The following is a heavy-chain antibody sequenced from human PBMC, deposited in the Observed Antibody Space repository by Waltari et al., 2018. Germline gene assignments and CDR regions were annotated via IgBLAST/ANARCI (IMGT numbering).Heavy chain of an antibody. D-gene: IGHD5-18*01. Sequence: QVQLQESGPGPVKPSETLSLPCTVSGGSISSHYWTCVRPPPGKGLEWIGYIYYSGSTNYNPSLKSRVTISVDTSKNQFSLKLSSVTAADTAVYYCARELGYSYIDYWGQGTLVTVSS. CDR3: ARELGYSYIDY. CDR2: IYYSGST. J-gene: IGHJ4*02. V-gene: IGHV4-59*11. CDR1: GGSISSHY.